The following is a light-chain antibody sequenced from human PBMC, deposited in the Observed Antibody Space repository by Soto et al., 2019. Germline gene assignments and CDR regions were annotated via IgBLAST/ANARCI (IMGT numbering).Light chain of an antibody. CDR2: NAS. V-gene: IGKV3-11*01. CDR3: QQRYRWPET. CDR1: QSVTNF. Sequence: EIVLTQSPGTLSLSPGERATLSCRASQSVTNFLAWYQQKPGRSPSLLIYNASHRATGIPARFSGSGSGTDFTLTISSLEPEDFAVYYCQQRYRWPETFGQGTKVEIK. J-gene: IGKJ1*01.